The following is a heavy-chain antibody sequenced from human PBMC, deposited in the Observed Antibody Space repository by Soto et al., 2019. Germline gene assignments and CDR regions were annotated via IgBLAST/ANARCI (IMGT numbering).Heavy chain of an antibody. CDR3: ARGIAVAGTDYFDY. Sequence: ASVKVSCKASGYTFTSYAMHWVRQAPGQRLEWMGWINAGNGNTKYSQKFQGRVTITRDTSASTAYMELSSLRSEDTAVYYCARGIAVAGTDYFDYWGQGTLVTVSS. D-gene: IGHD6-19*01. V-gene: IGHV1-3*01. CDR1: GYTFTSYA. J-gene: IGHJ4*02. CDR2: INAGNGNT.